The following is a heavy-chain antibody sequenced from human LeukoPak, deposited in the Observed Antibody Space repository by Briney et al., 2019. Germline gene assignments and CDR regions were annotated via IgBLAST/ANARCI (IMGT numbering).Heavy chain of an antibody. Sequence: SVTVSCKPSGYTFTSYGISWVRQAPGQGLEWMGWISTDNGNTNYAQNVQGRVTMTTDTSTSTAYMELRSLRSDDAAVYYCARDPSGSYDFDYWGQGTLVTVSS. CDR2: ISTDNGNT. CDR1: GYTFTSYG. CDR3: ARDPSGSYDFDY. J-gene: IGHJ4*02. V-gene: IGHV1-18*01. D-gene: IGHD1-26*01.